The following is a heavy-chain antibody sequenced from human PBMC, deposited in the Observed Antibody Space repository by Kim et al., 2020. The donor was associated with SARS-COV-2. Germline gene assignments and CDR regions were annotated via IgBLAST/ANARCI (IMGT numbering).Heavy chain of an antibody. V-gene: IGHV3-11*05. CDR3: ARVGYDYVWGSYRDYYYYYGMDV. CDR2: ISSSSSYT. D-gene: IGHD3-16*02. J-gene: IGHJ6*02. Sequence: GGSLRLSCAASGFTFSDYYMSWIRQAPGKGLEWVSYISSSSSYTNYADSAKGRFTISRNNAKNSLYLQMNILRAEDTAVYYCARVGYDYVWGSYRDYYYYYGMDVWGQGTTVTVSS. CDR1: GFTFSDYY.